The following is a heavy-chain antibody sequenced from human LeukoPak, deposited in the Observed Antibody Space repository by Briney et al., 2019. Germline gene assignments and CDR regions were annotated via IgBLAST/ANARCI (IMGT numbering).Heavy chain of an antibody. J-gene: IGHJ4*02. CDR1: GYSFANYW. CDR3: ARLGLESYGNSGYYYLDH. CDR2: IYPGDSDT. D-gene: IGHD3-22*01. V-gene: IGHV5-51*01. Sequence: GESLKISCKASGYSFANYWIGWVRQMPGKGLEWMGTIYPGDSDTRYSPSFQGQVTISVDKSISTAYLQWSSLKASDTAIYYCARLGLESYGNSGYYYLDHWGQGALVTVSS.